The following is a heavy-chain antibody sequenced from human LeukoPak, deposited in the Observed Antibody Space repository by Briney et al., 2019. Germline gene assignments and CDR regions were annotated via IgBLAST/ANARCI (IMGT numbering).Heavy chain of an antibody. V-gene: IGHV4-38-2*02. CDR2: IYHSGST. J-gene: IGHJ4*02. D-gene: IGHD5-12*01. Sequence: SETLSLTCTVSGYSISSGYYWGWIRQPPGKGLEWIGSIYHSGSTYYNPSLKSRVTISVDTSKNQFSLKLSSVTAADTAVYYCARRVAKMGLIDYWGQGTLVTVSS. CDR1: GYSISSGYY. CDR3: ARRVAKMGLIDY.